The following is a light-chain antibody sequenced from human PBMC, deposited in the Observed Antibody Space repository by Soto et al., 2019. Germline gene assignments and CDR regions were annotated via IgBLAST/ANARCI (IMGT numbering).Light chain of an antibody. CDR1: SSDVSGYNY. CDR2: DVS. Sequence: QSVLTQPASVSGSPGQSITISCTGTSSDVSGYNYVSWYQQHPGKAPKLMIYDVSNRPSGVSNRFSGSKSGNTASLTISGLQAEDEGDYYCSSYTSSSTLVFGGGTKLTVL. J-gene: IGLJ2*01. V-gene: IGLV2-14*01. CDR3: SSYTSSSTLV.